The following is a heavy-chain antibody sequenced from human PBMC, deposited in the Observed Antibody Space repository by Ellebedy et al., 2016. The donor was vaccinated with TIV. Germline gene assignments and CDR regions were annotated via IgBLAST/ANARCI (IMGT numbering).Heavy chain of an antibody. V-gene: IGHV4-59*01. CDR3: ARGEVTLYYYGMDV. J-gene: IGHJ6*02. CDR1: GGSISSYY. Sequence: MPSETLSLTCTVSGGSISSYYWSWIRQPPGKGLKWIGNIYYSESTNYNPSLKSRVTISVDTSKNQFSLKLSSVTAADTAVYYCARGEVTLYYYGMDVWGQGTTVTVSS. CDR2: IYYSEST.